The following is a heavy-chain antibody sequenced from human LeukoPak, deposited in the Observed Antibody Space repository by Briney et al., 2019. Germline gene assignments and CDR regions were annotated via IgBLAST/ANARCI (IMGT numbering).Heavy chain of an antibody. J-gene: IGHJ4*02. CDR3: AGDSSGFYSSFDD. CDR1: GFTFSNYG. Sequence: GGSLRLSCAASGFTFSNYGMNWVRQAPGKGREWVSSISGSGDSTYYADSVKGRFTISRDNSKHTLYLQMNSLRGDDTALYYCAGDSSGFYSSFDDWGQGTRVTVSS. V-gene: IGHV3-23*01. D-gene: IGHD3-22*01. CDR2: ISGSGDST.